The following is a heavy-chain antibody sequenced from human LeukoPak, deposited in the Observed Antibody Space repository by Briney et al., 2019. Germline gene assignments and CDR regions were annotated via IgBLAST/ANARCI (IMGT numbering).Heavy chain of an antibody. Sequence: GGSLRLSCAASGFSFSSYGMHWVRQAPGKGLEWVAVIWYDGSKKYYADSVKGRFIISRDNSRNTLYLQMNSLRVEDTAVYYCARDRSSGWYYFDYWGQGTLVTVSS. V-gene: IGHV3-33*01. CDR1: GFSFSSYG. CDR2: IWYDGSKK. CDR3: ARDRSSGWYYFDY. J-gene: IGHJ4*02. D-gene: IGHD6-19*01.